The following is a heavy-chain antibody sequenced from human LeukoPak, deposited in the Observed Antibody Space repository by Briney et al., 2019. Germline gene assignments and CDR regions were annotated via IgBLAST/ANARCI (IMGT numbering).Heavy chain of an antibody. Sequence: GGTLRLSCAASGFTFSSYGMSWVRQAPGKGLEWVSAISGSGGSTYYVDSVKGRFTISRDNSKNTLYLQMNSLRAEDTAVYYCAKRGPGSPQSGKYYFDYWGQGTLVTVSS. J-gene: IGHJ4*02. CDR3: AKRGPGSPQSGKYYFDY. V-gene: IGHV3-23*01. CDR1: GFTFSSYG. D-gene: IGHD3-10*01. CDR2: ISGSGGST.